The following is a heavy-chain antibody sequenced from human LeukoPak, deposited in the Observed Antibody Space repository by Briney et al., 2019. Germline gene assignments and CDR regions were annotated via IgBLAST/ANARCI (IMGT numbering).Heavy chain of an antibody. D-gene: IGHD6-19*01. CDR3: AKDQGDYSSGWSIFDY. V-gene: IGHV3-23*01. J-gene: IGHJ4*02. Sequence: PGGSLRLSCEASGFTVSTYAMSWVRQAPGKGLEWVSAITGSGGSTYYADSVKGRFTISRDNSKNTLYLQMNSLRAEDTAVYYCAKDQGDYSSGWSIFDYWGQGSLVTVSS. CDR1: GFTVSTYA. CDR2: ITGSGGST.